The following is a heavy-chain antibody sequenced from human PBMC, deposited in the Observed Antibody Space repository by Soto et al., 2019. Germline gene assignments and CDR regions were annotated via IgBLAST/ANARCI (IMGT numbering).Heavy chain of an antibody. CDR1: GGSFSGYY. V-gene: IGHV4-34*01. Sequence: SETLSLTCAVYGGSFSGYYWSWIRQPPGKGLEWIGEINHSGSTNYNPSLKSRVTISVDTSKNQFSLKLSSVTAADTAVYYCARSLYYFWSGYYSRRWFDPWGQGTLVTVSS. CDR2: INHSGST. D-gene: IGHD3-3*01. J-gene: IGHJ5*02. CDR3: ARSLYYFWSGYYSRRWFDP.